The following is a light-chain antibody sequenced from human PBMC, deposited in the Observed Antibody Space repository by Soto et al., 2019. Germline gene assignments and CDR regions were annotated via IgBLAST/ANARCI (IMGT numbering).Light chain of an antibody. CDR1: SSNIGSNT. Sequence: QAVVTQPPSASGTPGRRVTISCSGSSSNIGSNTVNWYQQLPGKAPKLLIYSNDQRPSGVPDRFSGSKSGTSASLAISGLQSEDEADYHCAAWDNSLNGYVFGPGTKVTVL. J-gene: IGLJ1*01. V-gene: IGLV1-44*01. CDR2: SND. CDR3: AAWDNSLNGYV.